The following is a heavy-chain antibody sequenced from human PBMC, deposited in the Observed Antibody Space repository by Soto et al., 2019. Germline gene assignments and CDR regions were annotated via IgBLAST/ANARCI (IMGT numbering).Heavy chain of an antibody. CDR3: ATSSRRQCRGDTCYENWFDP. D-gene: IGHD4-17*01. V-gene: IGHV1-69*01. Sequence: QVQLVQSGAEVKKPGSSVKVSCKASGGTFNNYVITWARQAPGQGIEWMGGIIPLFGTANYAQRFQGRLAITADESTNTAYMELNTLKSEDTAVYYCATSSRRQCRGDTCYENWFDPWGQGTLVTVSS. CDR1: GGTFNNYV. J-gene: IGHJ5*02. CDR2: IIPLFGTA.